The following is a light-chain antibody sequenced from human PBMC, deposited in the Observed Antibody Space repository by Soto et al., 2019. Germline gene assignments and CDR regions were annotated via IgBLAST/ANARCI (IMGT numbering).Light chain of an antibody. CDR1: QYISSS. V-gene: IGKV3-15*01. Sequence: ETVMTQSPATLSVSPGERATLSCRASQYISSSLAWYQQKPGQAPRLLISGASTRATGFPARFSGRGAGTEFTLTISSLQFEDFAVYYCQQYDKWPLTFGQGTKLEI. CDR2: GAS. CDR3: QQYDKWPLT. J-gene: IGKJ2*01.